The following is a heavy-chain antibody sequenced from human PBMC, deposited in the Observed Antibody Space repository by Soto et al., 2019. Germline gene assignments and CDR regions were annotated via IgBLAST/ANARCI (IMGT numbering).Heavy chain of an antibody. CDR1: GFTFSSYS. D-gene: IGHD6-19*01. CDR2: ISSSSTYI. CDR3: SRRSSGWYFDY. V-gene: IGHV3-21*04. Sequence: GGSLRLSCAASGFTFSSYSMNWVRQAPGKGLEWVSSISSSSTYIYYADSVKGRFTISRDNSKNTLYLQMNSLRAEDTAVYYCSRRSSGWYFDYWGQGTLVTVSS. J-gene: IGHJ4*02.